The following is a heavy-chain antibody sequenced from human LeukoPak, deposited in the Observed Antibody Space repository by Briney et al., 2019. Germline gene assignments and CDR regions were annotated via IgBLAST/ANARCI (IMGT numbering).Heavy chain of an antibody. CDR2: IYHSGST. Sequence: KPSGTLSLTCAVSGGSTSSSNWWSWVRQPPGKGLEWIGEIYHSGSTNYNPSLKSRVTISVDKSKNQFSLKLSSVTAADTAVYYCARDRLCGGDCYTFDYWGQGTLVTVSS. J-gene: IGHJ4*02. V-gene: IGHV4-4*02. CDR3: ARDRLCGGDCYTFDY. CDR1: GGSTSSSNW. D-gene: IGHD2-21*02.